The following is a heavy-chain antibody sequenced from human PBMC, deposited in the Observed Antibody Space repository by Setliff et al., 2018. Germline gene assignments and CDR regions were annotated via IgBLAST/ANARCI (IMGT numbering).Heavy chain of an antibody. CDR3: ARHGDYDILTGYYNPSYYYYMDV. CDR1: GGSISSYY. V-gene: IGHV4-59*08. CDR2: IYYSGST. J-gene: IGHJ6*03. D-gene: IGHD3-9*01. Sequence: SETLSLTCTVSGGSISSYYWSWIRKPPGKGLEWIGYIYYSGSTNYNPSLKSRVTISVDTSKNQFSLKLSSVTAADTAVYYCARHGDYDILTGYYNPSYYYYMDVWGKGTTVTVSS.